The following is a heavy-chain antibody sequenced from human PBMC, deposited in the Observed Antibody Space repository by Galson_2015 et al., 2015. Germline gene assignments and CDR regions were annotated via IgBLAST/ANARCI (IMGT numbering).Heavy chain of an antibody. Sequence: SLRLSCAASGFSFSTYSMNWVRQAPGKGLEWVSSISSSSSSIHYADSVKGRFTISRDNAKNSLYLQMSSLRAEDTAVYYCASNKNGYSYGQFDYWGQGTLVTVSS. J-gene: IGHJ4*02. V-gene: IGHV3-21*01. D-gene: IGHD5-12*01. CDR3: ASNKNGYSYGQFDY. CDR2: ISSSSSSI. CDR1: GFSFSTYS.